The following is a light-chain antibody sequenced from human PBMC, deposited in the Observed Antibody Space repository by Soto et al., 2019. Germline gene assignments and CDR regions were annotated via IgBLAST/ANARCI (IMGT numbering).Light chain of an antibody. J-gene: IGLJ1*01. Sequence: QSALTQPASVSGSPGQSITISCTGTSSDVGDYNYVSWYQQHPGKAPKLILYDVINRPSGVSDRFSGSKSGYTASLTISGLLPEDEADYYCISSTSSSTSYVIGTGTKVTVL. CDR3: ISSTSSSTSYV. V-gene: IGLV2-14*01. CDR1: SSDVGDYNY. CDR2: DVI.